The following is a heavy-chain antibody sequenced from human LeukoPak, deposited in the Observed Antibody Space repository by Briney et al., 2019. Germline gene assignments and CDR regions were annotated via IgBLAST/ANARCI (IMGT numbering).Heavy chain of an antibody. J-gene: IGHJ4*02. CDR1: GFTFSDHA. D-gene: IGHD7-27*01. V-gene: IGHV3-23*01. Sequence: GGSLRLSCAASGFTFSDHAMSWVRQAPAKGLEWVSSINGNGGGSYYIDSVKGRFTVSRDNSENALYLQMNNLRTEDTAVYSCVKGGTADRVGWTHWGLGSLVTVFS. CDR3: VKGGTADRVGWTH. CDR2: INGNGGGS.